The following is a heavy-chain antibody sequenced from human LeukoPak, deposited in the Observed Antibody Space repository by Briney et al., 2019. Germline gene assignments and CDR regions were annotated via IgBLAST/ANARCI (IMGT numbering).Heavy chain of an antibody. CDR3: ARVLSGHDAFDI. J-gene: IGHJ3*02. D-gene: IGHD2-8*02. Sequence: KTGGSLRLSCAASGFTFSDYYMSWIRQAPGKGLEWVSYISSSGSTIYYPDSVKGRFTISRDNAKNSLYLQMNSLRAEDTAVYYCARVLSGHDAFDIWGQGTMVTVSS. CDR1: GFTFSDYY. CDR2: ISSSGSTI. V-gene: IGHV3-11*01.